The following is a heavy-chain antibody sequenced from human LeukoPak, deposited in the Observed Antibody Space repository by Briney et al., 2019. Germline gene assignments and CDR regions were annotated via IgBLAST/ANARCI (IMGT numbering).Heavy chain of an antibody. J-gene: IGHJ3*02. D-gene: IGHD2-2*01. CDR3: ATGPYAAFEM. Sequence: GGPLRLSCAASGFTFTKFWMHWVRQAPGRGLVWVSRVKDGGISTLYADSVKRRFTISRDNAKNTLYLQMNSLRDDDTALYYCATGPYAAFEMWGQGTMVTVSS. CDR1: GFTFTKFW. CDR2: VKDGGIST. V-gene: IGHV3-74*01.